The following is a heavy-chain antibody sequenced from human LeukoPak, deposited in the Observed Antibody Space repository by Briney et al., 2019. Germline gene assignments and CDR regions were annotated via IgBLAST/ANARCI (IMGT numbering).Heavy chain of an antibody. J-gene: IGHJ5*02. CDR2: IIPIFGTA. D-gene: IGHD3-22*01. CDR3: ARDAYYYDSSGYYRQNWFDP. Sequence: GASVKVSCKASGGTFSSYAIIWVRQAPGQGLEWMGGIIPIFGTANYAQKFQGRVTITTDESTSTAYMELSSLRSEDTAVYYCARDAYYYDSSGYYRQNWFDPWGQGTLVTVSS. V-gene: IGHV1-69*05. CDR1: GGTFSSYA.